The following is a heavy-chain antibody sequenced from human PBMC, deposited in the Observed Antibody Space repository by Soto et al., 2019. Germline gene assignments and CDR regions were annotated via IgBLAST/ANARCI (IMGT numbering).Heavy chain of an antibody. Sequence: GESLKISCKGSRYSFTSYWIGWVRQMPGKGLEWMGIIYPGDSDTRYSPSFQGQVTISADKSISTAYLQWSSLKASDTAMYYCASSLERHSTYYYYGMDVWGQGTTVTVSS. D-gene: IGHD1-1*01. V-gene: IGHV5-51*01. J-gene: IGHJ6*02. CDR1: RYSFTSYW. CDR2: IYPGDSDT. CDR3: ASSLERHSTYYYYGMDV.